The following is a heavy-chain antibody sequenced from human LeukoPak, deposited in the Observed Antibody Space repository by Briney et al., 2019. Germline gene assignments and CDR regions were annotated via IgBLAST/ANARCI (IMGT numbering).Heavy chain of an antibody. Sequence: GASVKVSCKASGGTFSSYAISWVRQAPGQELEWMGGIIPIFGTANYAQKFQGRVTITADKSTSTAYMELSSLRSEDTAVYYCATSQYYYDSSGYGYFQHWGQGTLVTVSS. CDR2: IIPIFGTA. J-gene: IGHJ1*01. V-gene: IGHV1-69*06. D-gene: IGHD3-22*01. CDR3: ATSQYYYDSSGYGYFQH. CDR1: GGTFSSYA.